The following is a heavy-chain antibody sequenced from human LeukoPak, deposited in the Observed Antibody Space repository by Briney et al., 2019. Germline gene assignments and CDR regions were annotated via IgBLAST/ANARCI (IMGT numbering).Heavy chain of an antibody. CDR1: GGSFSDYY. D-gene: IGHD3-22*01. J-gene: IGHJ3*02. CDR3: ARVWGKVVIRRPHFFDI. Sequence: SETLSLTCAVYGGSFSDYYWSWVRQPPAKGMEWIGVSNHSGSTYYNPSLKSRVTISIDTSKNQFSLKLSSVTAADTAVYYCARVWGKVVIRRPHFFDIWGQGTMVTVSS. V-gene: IGHV4-34*01. CDR2: SNHSGST.